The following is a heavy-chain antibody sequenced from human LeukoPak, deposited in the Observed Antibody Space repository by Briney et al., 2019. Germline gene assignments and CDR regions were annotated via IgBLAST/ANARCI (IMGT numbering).Heavy chain of an antibody. CDR1: GFTFDDYT. V-gene: IGHV3-43*01. J-gene: IGHJ6*03. CDR2: ISWDGGST. D-gene: IGHD2-2*02. CDR3: ARAPPTILHYYYYYMDV. Sequence: GGSLRLSCAASGFTFDDYTMHWVRQAPGKGLEWVSLISWDGGSTYYADSVKGRFTISRDNAKNSLYLQMNSLRAEDTAVYYCARAPPTILHYYYYYMDVWGKGTTVTVSS.